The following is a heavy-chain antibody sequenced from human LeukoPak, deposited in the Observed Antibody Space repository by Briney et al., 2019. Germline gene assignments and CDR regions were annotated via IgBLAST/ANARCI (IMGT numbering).Heavy chain of an antibody. J-gene: IGHJ1*01. CDR3: ARDWPTIAAAGTIPEYFQH. CDR2: ISSSSSYI. D-gene: IGHD6-13*01. Sequence: GGSLRLSCAASGFTFSSYSMNWVRQAPGKGLEWVSSISSSSSYIYYADSVKGRFTISRDNAKNSLYLQMNSLRAEDTAAYYCARDWPTIAAAGTIPEYFQHWGQGALVTVSS. V-gene: IGHV3-21*01. CDR1: GFTFSSYS.